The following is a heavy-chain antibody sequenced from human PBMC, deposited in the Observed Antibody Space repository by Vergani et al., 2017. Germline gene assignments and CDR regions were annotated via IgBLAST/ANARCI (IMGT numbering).Heavy chain of an antibody. CDR3: AKDGRKNSDDGYFDY. V-gene: IGHV3-11*01. Sequence: QVHLQQWGTGLLKPSETLSLTCEVQGESFSGHYWSWIRQPPGTGLEWVSYISSSGSTIYYADSVKGRFTISRDNAKNSLYLQMNSLRTEDTAVYYCAKDGRKNSDDGYFDYWGQGTLVTVSS. CDR1: GESFSGHY. D-gene: IGHD1-26*01. CDR2: ISSSGSTI. J-gene: IGHJ4*02.